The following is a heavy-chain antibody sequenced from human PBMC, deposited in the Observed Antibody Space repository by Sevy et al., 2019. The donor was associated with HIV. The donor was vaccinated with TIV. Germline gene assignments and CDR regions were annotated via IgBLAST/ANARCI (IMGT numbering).Heavy chain of an antibody. D-gene: IGHD6-19*01. Sequence: GGSLRLSCAASGFTVSSNYMSWVRQAPGKGLEWFSIFYSSDSTYYIDSVKVRFTISRANSKNTLYLQMNSLRAEDTAVYYCASGTGWLYFDYWGQGTPVTVSS. CDR1: GFTVSSNY. V-gene: IGHV3-53*01. CDR2: FYSSDST. CDR3: ASGTGWLYFDY. J-gene: IGHJ4*02.